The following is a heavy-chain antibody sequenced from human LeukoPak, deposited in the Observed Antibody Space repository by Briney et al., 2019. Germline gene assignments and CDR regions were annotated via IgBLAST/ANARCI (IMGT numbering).Heavy chain of an antibody. Sequence: LPGGSLRLSCAASGFTFRSYGMHWVRQAPGKGLEWVAVIWYDGTNKYYADSVKGRFTISRENSKNTLYLQMNSLRAEDTAVYYCARVRATFGYDAFDIWGQGTMVTVSS. V-gene: IGHV3-33*01. D-gene: IGHD3-10*02. CDR2: IWYDGTNK. J-gene: IGHJ3*02. CDR3: ARVRATFGYDAFDI. CDR1: GFTFRSYG.